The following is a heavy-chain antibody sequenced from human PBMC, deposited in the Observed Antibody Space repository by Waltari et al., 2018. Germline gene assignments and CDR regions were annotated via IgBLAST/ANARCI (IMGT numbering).Heavy chain of an antibody. CDR2: IYSGGST. J-gene: IGHJ6*03. D-gene: IGHD3-3*01. CDR3: AKGVEITIFSMDV. V-gene: IGHV3-23*03. CDR1: GGTFSSYA. Sequence: VQLVQSGAEVKKPGSSVKVSCKASGGTFSSYAISWVRQAPGKGLEWVSVIYSGGSTYYADSVKGRFTISRDNSKNTLYLQMNSLRAEDTAVYYCAKGVEITIFSMDVWGKGTTVTVSS.